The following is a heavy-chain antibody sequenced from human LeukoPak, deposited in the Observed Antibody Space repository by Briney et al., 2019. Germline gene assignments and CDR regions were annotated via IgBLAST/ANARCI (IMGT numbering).Heavy chain of an antibody. J-gene: IGHJ6*03. CDR3: ARDGVAAAGYYYYYMDV. D-gene: IGHD6-13*01. V-gene: IGHV1-69*05. CDR2: ITPIFGTA. Sequence: ASVKVSCKASGGTFSSYAISWVRQAPGQGLEWMGRITPIFGTANYAQKFQGRVTITTDESTSTAYMELSSLRSEDTAVYYCARDGVAAAGYYYYYMDVWGKGTTVTVSS. CDR1: GGTFSSYA.